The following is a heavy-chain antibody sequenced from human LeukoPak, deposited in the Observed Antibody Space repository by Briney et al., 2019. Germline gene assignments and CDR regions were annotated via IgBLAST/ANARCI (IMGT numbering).Heavy chain of an antibody. D-gene: IGHD6-19*01. V-gene: IGHV6-1*01. CDR3: AREVARLVRSYYYMDV. Sequence: SQTLSLTCAISGDSVSSNSAAWNWIRQSPSRGLEWLGRTYYRSKWYNDYVVSVKSRITINPDTSKNQFSLQLNSVTPEDTAVYYCAREVARLVRSYYYMDVWGKGTTVTVSS. J-gene: IGHJ6*03. CDR2: TYYRSKWYN. CDR1: GDSVSSNSAA.